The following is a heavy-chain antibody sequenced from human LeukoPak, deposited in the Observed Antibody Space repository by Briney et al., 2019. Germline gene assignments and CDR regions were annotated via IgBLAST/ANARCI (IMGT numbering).Heavy chain of an antibody. CDR3: ARRRRDGYNRTFDY. D-gene: IGHD5-24*01. Sequence: SETLSLTCAVYGGSFSGYYWSWLRQPPGKGLEWIGEINHSGSTNYNPSLKSRVTISVDTSKNQFSLKLSSVTAADTAVYYCARRRRDGYNRTFDYWGQGTLVTVSS. CDR2: INHSGST. V-gene: IGHV4-34*01. CDR1: GGSFSGYY. J-gene: IGHJ4*02.